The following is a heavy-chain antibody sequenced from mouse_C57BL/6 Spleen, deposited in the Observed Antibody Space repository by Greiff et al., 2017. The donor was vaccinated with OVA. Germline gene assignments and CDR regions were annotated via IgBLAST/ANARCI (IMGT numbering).Heavy chain of an antibody. CDR1: GYTFTSYW. D-gene: IGHD2-2*01. Sequence: VQLQQPGAELVRPGSSVKLSCKASGYTFTSYWMHWVKQRPIQGLEWIGNIDPSDSETHYNQKFKDKATLTVDKSSSTAYMQLSSLTSEDSAVYYWARYRGYDEENYAMDYWGQGTSVTVSS. CDR2: IDPSDSET. CDR3: ARYRGYDEENYAMDY. V-gene: IGHV1-52*01. J-gene: IGHJ4*01.